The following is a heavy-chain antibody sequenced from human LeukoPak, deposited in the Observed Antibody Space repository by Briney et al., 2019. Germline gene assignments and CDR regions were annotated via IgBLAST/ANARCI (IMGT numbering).Heavy chain of an antibody. D-gene: IGHD3-22*01. CDR3: ARDGPDYYDSSGYYFPNDY. Sequence: ASVKVSCKASGYTFTSYGISWVRQAPGQGLEWMGWISAYNGNTNYAQKLQGRVTMTTDTSTSTAYVELRSLRSDDTAVYYCARDGPDYYDSSGYYFPNDYWGQGTLVTVSS. CDR2: ISAYNGNT. CDR1: GYTFTSYG. V-gene: IGHV1-18*01. J-gene: IGHJ4*02.